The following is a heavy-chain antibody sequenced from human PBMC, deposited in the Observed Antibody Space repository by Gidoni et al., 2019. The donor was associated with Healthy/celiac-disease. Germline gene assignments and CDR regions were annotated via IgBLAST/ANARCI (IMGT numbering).Heavy chain of an antibody. Sequence: QVQLVQSGAEVKKPGASVKVSCQASGYTFTGYYMHWVRQAPGQGLEWMGRINPNSGGTNYAQKFQGRVTMTRDTSISTAYMELSRLRSDDTAVYYCARANYEPVFESYYYYGMDVWGQGTTVTVSS. D-gene: IGHD4-4*01. CDR3: ARANYEPVFESYYYYGMDV. CDR1: GYTFTGYY. V-gene: IGHV1-2*06. CDR2: INPNSGGT. J-gene: IGHJ6*02.